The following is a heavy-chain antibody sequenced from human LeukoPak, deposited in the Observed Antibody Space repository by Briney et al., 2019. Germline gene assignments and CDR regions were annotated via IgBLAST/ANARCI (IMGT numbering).Heavy chain of an antibody. CDR1: GYTLTELS. V-gene: IGHV1-24*01. CDR3: ARAGYDYVWGSYRHDAFDI. Sequence: GASVKVSCKVSGYTLTELSMHWVRQAPGKGLEWMGGFDPEDGETIYAQKFQGRVTITTDESTNTAYMELSSLRSEDTAVYYCARAGYDYVWGSYRHDAFDIWGRGTMVTVSS. D-gene: IGHD3-16*02. CDR2: FDPEDGET. J-gene: IGHJ3*02.